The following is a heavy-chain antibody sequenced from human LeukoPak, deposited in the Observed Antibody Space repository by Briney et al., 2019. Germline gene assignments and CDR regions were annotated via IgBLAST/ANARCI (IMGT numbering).Heavy chain of an antibody. J-gene: IGHJ5*02. V-gene: IGHV3-30*02. D-gene: IGHD2/OR15-2a*01. CDR2: IKFHGHET. Sequence: GGSLRLSCVASGFNFNNYDLHWVRQAPGKGLEWVAFIKFHGHETFYADSVGGRFTFSRDNSRNTSYLQMNSLRSEDTAVYYCAKDRSIIRAPSDHWGQGTLVTVSS. CDR3: AKDRSIIRAPSDH. CDR1: GFNFNNYD.